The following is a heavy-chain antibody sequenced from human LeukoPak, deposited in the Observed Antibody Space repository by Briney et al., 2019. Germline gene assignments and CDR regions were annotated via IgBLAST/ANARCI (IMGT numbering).Heavy chain of an antibody. CDR3: VKDGSQDYYYYYYMDV. J-gene: IGHJ6*02. CDR1: GFTFDDYA. CDR2: ISRNSGTI. Sequence: PGRSLRLSCAASGFTFDDYAMHWVRQAPGKGLEWVSGISRNSGTIGYADSVKGRFTISRDNAKNSLYLQMNSLRAEDTALYYCVKDGSQDYYYYYYMDVWGRGTTVTVSS. V-gene: IGHV3-9*01.